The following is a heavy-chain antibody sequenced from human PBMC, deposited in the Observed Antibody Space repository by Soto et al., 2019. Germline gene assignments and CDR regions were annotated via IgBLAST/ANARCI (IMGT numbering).Heavy chain of an antibody. J-gene: IGHJ3*02. V-gene: IGHV4-59*01. Sequence: SETLSLTCTVSGGSISSYYWSWIRQPPGKGLEWIGYIYYSGSTNYNPSLKSRVTISVDTSKNQFSLKLSSVTAADTAVYYCARDIKAEARRHAFDIWGQGTMVTVSS. D-gene: IGHD6-6*01. CDR2: IYYSGST. CDR3: ARDIKAEARRHAFDI. CDR1: GGSISSYY.